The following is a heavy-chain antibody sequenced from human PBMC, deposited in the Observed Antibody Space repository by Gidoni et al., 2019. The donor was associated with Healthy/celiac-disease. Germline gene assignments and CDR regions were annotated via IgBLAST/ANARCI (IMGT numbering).Heavy chain of an antibody. J-gene: IGHJ4*02. CDR3: AKDFPARRFLEWFLFDY. CDR1: GFTFSSYG. CDR2: ISYDGSNK. Sequence: QVQLVASGGGAVQPGRSLRLPCAASGFTFSSYGMHWVRQAPGKGLEWVAVISYDGSNKYYADSVKGRFTISRDNSKNTLYLQMNSLRAEDTAVYYCAKDFPARRFLEWFLFDYWGQGTLVTVSS. D-gene: IGHD3-3*01. V-gene: IGHV3-30*18.